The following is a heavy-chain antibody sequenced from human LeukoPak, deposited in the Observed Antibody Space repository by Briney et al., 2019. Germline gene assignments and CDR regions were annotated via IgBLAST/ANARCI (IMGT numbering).Heavy chain of an antibody. CDR1: GASISSYF. D-gene: IGHD3-22*01. Sequence: SETLSLTCTISGASISSYFWTWIRQPPGKGLEWIGYVYYRGNTYYNPSLQRRVTISVDTSKNQFSLMLNSVTAADTAVYYCARIYDSSGYYYGTIDYWGQGTLVTVSS. CDR3: ARIYDSSGYYYGTIDY. CDR2: VYYRGNT. V-gene: IGHV4-59*01. J-gene: IGHJ4*02.